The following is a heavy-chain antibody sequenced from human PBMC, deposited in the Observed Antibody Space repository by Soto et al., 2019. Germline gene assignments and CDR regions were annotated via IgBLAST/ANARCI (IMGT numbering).Heavy chain of an antibody. CDR3: AREVANCISTSCSHWFDP. CDR1: GYTFTGYY. Sequence: QVQLVQSGAEVKKPGASVKVSCKASGYTFTGYYMHWVRQAPGQGLEWMGWINPNSGGTNYAQKFQGWVTMTRDTSISTAYMELSRLRSDDTAVYYCAREVANCISTSCSHWFDPWGQGTLVTVSS. CDR2: INPNSGGT. V-gene: IGHV1-2*04. J-gene: IGHJ5*02. D-gene: IGHD2-2*01.